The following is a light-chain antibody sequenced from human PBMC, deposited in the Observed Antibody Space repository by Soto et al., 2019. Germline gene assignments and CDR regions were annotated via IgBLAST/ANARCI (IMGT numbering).Light chain of an antibody. Sequence: EIVLAHSPCTLSLSPVERATLSCRASQSVSSFLAWYQQKPGQAPRLLIYGASSRATGIPDRFSGSGSGTDFTLTISRLEPEDFAVYYCQQYGSSPRTFGQGTKVDIK. CDR3: QQYGSSPRT. CDR2: GAS. J-gene: IGKJ1*01. CDR1: QSVSSF. V-gene: IGKV3-20*01.